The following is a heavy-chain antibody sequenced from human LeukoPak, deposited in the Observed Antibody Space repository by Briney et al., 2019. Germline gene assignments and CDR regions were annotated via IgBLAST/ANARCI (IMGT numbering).Heavy chain of an antibody. V-gene: IGHV3-48*03. CDR1: GFNFSSYE. D-gene: IGHD3-10*01. CDR3: ARDTAPWFGDNQIDY. Sequence: GGSLRLSCAASGFNFSSYEMNWVRQAPGKGLEWVSYISNTGSTIYYADSVKGRFTISRDNAKNSLYLQMNSLKAEDTAVYYCARDTAPWFGDNQIDYWGQGTLVTVSS. J-gene: IGHJ4*02. CDR2: ISNTGSTI.